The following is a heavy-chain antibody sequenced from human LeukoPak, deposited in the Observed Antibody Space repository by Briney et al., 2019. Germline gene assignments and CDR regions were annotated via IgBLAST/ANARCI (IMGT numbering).Heavy chain of an antibody. CDR1: GGTFSSYA. Sequence: VASVKVSCKASGGTFSSYAISWVRQAPGQGLEWMGRIIPILGIANYAQKFQGRVTITADKSTSTAYMELSSLRSEDTAVYYCAREGVRTIAARRNWFDPWGQGTLVTVSS. V-gene: IGHV1-69*04. CDR3: AREGVRTIAARRNWFDP. J-gene: IGHJ5*02. CDR2: IIPILGIA. D-gene: IGHD6-6*01.